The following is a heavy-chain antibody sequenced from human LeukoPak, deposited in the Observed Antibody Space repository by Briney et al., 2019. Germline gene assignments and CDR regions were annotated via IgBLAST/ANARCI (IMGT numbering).Heavy chain of an antibody. Sequence: TSETLSLTCTVSGGSISSSSYYWGWIRQPPGKCLEWLGSIYYSGSTYYTPSLKSRVTISVDTSKNQLSLKLSSVTAADTAVYYCARESSGYWGQGTLVTVSS. D-gene: IGHD3-3*01. CDR3: ARESSGY. J-gene: IGHJ4*02. CDR2: IYYSGST. CDR1: GGSISSSSYY. V-gene: IGHV4-39*07.